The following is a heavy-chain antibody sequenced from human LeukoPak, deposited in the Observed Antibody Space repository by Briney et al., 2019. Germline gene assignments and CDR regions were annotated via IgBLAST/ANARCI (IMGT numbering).Heavy chain of an antibody. CDR1: GFIFSTYA. J-gene: IGHJ4*02. Sequence: PGGSLRLSCAASGFIFSTYAMSWVRQAPGKGLEWVSAITGSGDSTYYADSVKGRFTISRDSSKNTLSLQMNSLRAEDTAVYYCAKENPVGGTNYFDYWGQGTLVTVPS. CDR2: ITGSGDST. V-gene: IGHV3-23*01. CDR3: AKENPVGGTNYFDY. D-gene: IGHD1-26*01.